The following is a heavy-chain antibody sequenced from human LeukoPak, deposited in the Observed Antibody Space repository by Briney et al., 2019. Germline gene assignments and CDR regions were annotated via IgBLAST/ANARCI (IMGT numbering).Heavy chain of an antibody. Sequence: SETLSLTCTVSGVSISNYYWNWIRQPPGKGLEWIGNISYSGSTNYHPSLKSRVTISLDTSNNQFSLKLSSATAADTAVYYCARVNPYQSSTYYYDTWGQGTLVTVSS. D-gene: IGHD3-22*01. J-gene: IGHJ5*02. CDR1: GVSISNYY. CDR2: ISYSGST. V-gene: IGHV4-59*01. CDR3: ARVNPYQSSTYYYDT.